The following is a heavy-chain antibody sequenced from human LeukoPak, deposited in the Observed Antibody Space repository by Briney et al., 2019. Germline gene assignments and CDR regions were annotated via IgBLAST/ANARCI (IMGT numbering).Heavy chain of an antibody. D-gene: IGHD2/OR15-2a*01. V-gene: IGHV4-38-2*02. CDR3: ARLGTQSKYRNKFSSSRDYYYYMDV. CDR2: IYHSGST. Sequence: SKTLSLNFTVSGYSISSGYYWGWIRQPPGKGLEWIGSIYHSGSTYYNPSHKSRVTISVDTSKNQFSLKLSSVTAADTAVYYCARLGTQSKYRNKFSSSRDYYYYMDVWGKGTTVTVSS. J-gene: IGHJ6*03. CDR1: GYSISSGYY.